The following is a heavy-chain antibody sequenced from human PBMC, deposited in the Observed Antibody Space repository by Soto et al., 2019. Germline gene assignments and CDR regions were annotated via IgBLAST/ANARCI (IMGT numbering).Heavy chain of an antibody. J-gene: IGHJ2*01. D-gene: IGHD3-22*01. Sequence: GGSLRLSCAASGFAFSSHPMSWVRQAPEKGLEWVAVIWYDGSHESYADSAKGRFTISRDNSKNTLYLQMNSLRAEDTAVYYCARDRYSYDSRAYQGVDWYFDLWGRGTLVTVSS. CDR2: IWYDGSHE. V-gene: IGHV3-33*08. CDR3: ARDRYSYDSRAYQGVDWYFDL. CDR1: GFAFSSHP.